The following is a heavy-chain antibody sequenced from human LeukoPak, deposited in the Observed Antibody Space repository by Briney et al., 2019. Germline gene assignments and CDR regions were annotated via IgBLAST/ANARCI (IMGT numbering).Heavy chain of an antibody. J-gene: IGHJ5*02. CDR3: AKSSFFGPNNWFDP. Sequence: GGSLRLSCAASGFTFSSYAMIWVRQAPGKGLEWVSAISGSGGSTYYADSVKGRFTISRDNSKNTLYLQMNSLRAEDTAVYYCAKSSFFGPNNWFDPWGQGTLVTVSS. CDR2: ISGSGGST. D-gene: IGHD3/OR15-3a*01. V-gene: IGHV3-23*01. CDR1: GFTFSSYA.